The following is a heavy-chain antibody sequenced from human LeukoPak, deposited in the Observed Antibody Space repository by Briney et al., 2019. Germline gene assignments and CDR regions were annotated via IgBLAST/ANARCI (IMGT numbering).Heavy chain of an antibody. D-gene: IGHD3-22*01. CDR3: ARCQYYYDSSGYLNAFDI. CDR1: GYTFTGYY. Sequence: ASVKVSCKASGYTFTGYYMHWVRQAPGQGLEWMGWINPNSGGTNYAQKFQGRVTMTRDTSISTAYMELSRLRSDDTAVYYCARCQYYYDSSGYLNAFDIWGQGTMVTVSS. CDR2: INPNSGGT. V-gene: IGHV1-2*02. J-gene: IGHJ3*02.